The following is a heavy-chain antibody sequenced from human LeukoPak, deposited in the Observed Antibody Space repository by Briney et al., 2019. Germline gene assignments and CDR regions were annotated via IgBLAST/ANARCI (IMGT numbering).Heavy chain of an antibody. CDR2: IYYSGST. CDR3: ARGGYFDWLLTFDY. J-gene: IGHJ4*02. Sequence: ASETLSLTCTVSGGSISSGGYYWSWIRQHPGKGLEWIGYIYYSGSTYYNPSLKSRVTISVDTSKNQFSLKLSSVTAADTAVYYCARGGYFDWLLTFDYWGQGTLVTVSS. CDR1: GGSISSGGYY. V-gene: IGHV4-31*03. D-gene: IGHD3-9*01.